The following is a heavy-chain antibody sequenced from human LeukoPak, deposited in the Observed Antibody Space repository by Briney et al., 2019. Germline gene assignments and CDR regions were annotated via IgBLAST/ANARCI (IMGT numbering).Heavy chain of an antibody. CDR1: GGSFSGYY. CDR3: ARGNRGYSYGVIDY. Sequence: SETLSLTCAVYGGSFSGYYWSWIRQPPGKGLEWIGEINHSGSTNYNPSLKSRVTVSVDTSKSQFSLKLSSVTAADTAVYYCARGNRGYSYGVIDYWGQGTLVTVSS. D-gene: IGHD5-18*01. CDR2: INHSGST. J-gene: IGHJ4*02. V-gene: IGHV4-34*01.